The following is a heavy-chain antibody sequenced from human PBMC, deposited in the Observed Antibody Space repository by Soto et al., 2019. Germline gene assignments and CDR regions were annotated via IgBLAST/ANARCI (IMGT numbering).Heavy chain of an antibody. CDR1: GFTFSSYC. V-gene: IGHV3-30*18. CDR2: ISYDGSNK. CDR3: AKAATIYAEIDY. D-gene: IGHD5-12*01. Sequence: GGSLRLSCAASGFTFSSYCMHWVRQAPGKGLEWVAVISYDGSNKYYADSVKGRFTISRDNSKNTLYLQMNSLRAEDTAVYYCAKAATIYAEIDYWGQGTLVTVSS. J-gene: IGHJ4*02.